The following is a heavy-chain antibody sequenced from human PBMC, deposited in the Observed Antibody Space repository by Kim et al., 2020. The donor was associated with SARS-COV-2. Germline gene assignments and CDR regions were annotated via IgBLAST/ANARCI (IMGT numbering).Heavy chain of an antibody. CDR1: GGSFSGYY. J-gene: IGHJ5*02. Sequence: SETLSLTCAVYGGSFSGYYWSWIRQPPGKGLEWIGEINHSGSTNYNPSLKSRVTISVDTSKNQFSLKLSSVTAADTAVYYCARGQDYGDYATWGQGTLVTVSS. D-gene: IGHD4-17*01. CDR2: INHSGST. V-gene: IGHV4-34*01. CDR3: ARGQDYGDYAT.